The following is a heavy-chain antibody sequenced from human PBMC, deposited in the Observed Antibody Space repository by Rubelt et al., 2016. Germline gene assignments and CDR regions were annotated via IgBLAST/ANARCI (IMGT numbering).Heavy chain of an antibody. CDR1: GGSVSSGSHY. Sequence: QVQLQESGPGLVKPSETLSLTCTDSGGSVSSGSHYWSWIRQPPGKGLEWIGYIYYSGSTNYNPSLKSRVTISVDTSKNQFALRLSSVTAADTAVYYCARISSGRYQRGVDYWGQGALVTVSS. D-gene: IGHD2-2*01. V-gene: IGHV4-61*01. J-gene: IGHJ4*02. CDR3: ARISSGRYQRGVDY. CDR2: IYYSGST.